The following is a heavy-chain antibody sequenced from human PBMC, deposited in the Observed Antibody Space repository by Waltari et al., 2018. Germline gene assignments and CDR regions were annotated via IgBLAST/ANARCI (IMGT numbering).Heavy chain of an antibody. D-gene: IGHD2-2*01. Sequence: QVHLQESGPGLVKPSETLSLTCTVSTGSLNNHYWIWIRQPPGKRMEWIGWINQITGDTNYNPSLESRVIISSDISKNQFSLKLTSVTAADTAIYYCAREGSLYSSTGGWIGPWGQGMLVTVSS. CDR2: INQITGDT. CDR1: TGSLNNHY. J-gene: IGHJ5*01. CDR3: AREGSLYSSTGGWIGP. V-gene: IGHV4-59*11.